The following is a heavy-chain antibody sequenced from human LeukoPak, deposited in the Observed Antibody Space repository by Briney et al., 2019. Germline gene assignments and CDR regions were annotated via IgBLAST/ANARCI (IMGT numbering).Heavy chain of an antibody. CDR1: DGAITGYY. D-gene: IGHD6-13*01. J-gene: IGHJ4*02. Sequence: SETLSLTCTVSDGAITGYYWGWIRQPPGKGLDWIGHLHYGGSTNYNPSLKSLVTISVDTSKNHFSLKLSSVTAADTAVYYCARGYSTSWTYYFDYWGQGALVTVSS. V-gene: IGHV4-59*01. CDR3: ARGYSTSWTYYFDY. CDR2: LHYGGST.